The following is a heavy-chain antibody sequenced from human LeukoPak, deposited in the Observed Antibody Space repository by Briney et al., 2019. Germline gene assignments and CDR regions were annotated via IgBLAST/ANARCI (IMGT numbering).Heavy chain of an antibody. V-gene: IGHV4-59*08. D-gene: IGHD3-22*01. CDR1: GGSISSYY. CDR3: ARLSDSDSSGYYWGFEY. Sequence: SETLSLTCTVSGGSISSYYWSWIRQPPGKGLECIGYIYYTGSTNYNPSLKSRVTISVDTSKNQFSLKLGSVTAADTAVYYCARLSDSDSSGYYWGFEYWGQGTLVTVSS. J-gene: IGHJ4*02. CDR2: IYYTGST.